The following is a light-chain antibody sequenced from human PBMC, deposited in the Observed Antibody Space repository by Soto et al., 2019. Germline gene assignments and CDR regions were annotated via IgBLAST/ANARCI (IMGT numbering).Light chain of an antibody. J-gene: IGKJ2*01. Sequence: IQMAQSPSSLSASVGDRVTITCRASQSISSYLNWYQQKPGKAPKLVIYNASSLQSGVPSRFSGSGSGTDFTLTISSLQPEDSATYYCQQSYSSPYTFGQGTKVEIK. CDR1: QSISSY. CDR3: QQSYSSPYT. V-gene: IGKV1-39*01. CDR2: NAS.